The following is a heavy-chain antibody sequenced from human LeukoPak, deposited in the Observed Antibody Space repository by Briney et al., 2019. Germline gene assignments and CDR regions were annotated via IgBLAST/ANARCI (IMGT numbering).Heavy chain of an antibody. CDR2: VTSYNGDT. V-gene: IGHV1-18*01. CDR1: GYTFNNYG. CDR3: AKDWHILTGRNCFDP. Sequence: GSVKVSCKASGYTFNNYGISWVRQAPGQGLEWMGWVTSYNGDTNYAQKFHGRVTMSTDTSTSTAYMELRSLRFDDTAIYYCAKDWHILTGRNCFDPWGQGTLVTVSS. D-gene: IGHD3-9*01. J-gene: IGHJ5*02.